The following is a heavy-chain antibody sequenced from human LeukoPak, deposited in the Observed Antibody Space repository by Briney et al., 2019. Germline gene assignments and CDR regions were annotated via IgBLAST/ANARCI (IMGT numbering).Heavy chain of an antibody. CDR3: AGSITIFGVENTDDAFDI. CDR2: IYHSGST. CDR1: GYSISSGYY. J-gene: IGHJ3*02. Sequence: SETLSLTCTVSGYSISSGYYWGWIRQPPGKGLEWIGSIYHSGSTYYNPSLKSRVTISVDTSKNQFSLKLSSVTAADTAVYYCAGSITIFGVENTDDAFDIWGQGTMVTVSS. V-gene: IGHV4-38-2*02. D-gene: IGHD3-3*01.